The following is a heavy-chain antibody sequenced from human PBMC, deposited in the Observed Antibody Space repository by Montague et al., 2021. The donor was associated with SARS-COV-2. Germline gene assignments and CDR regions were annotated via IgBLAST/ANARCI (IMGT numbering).Heavy chain of an antibody. Sequence: TLSLTCTVSGGSISSGGYYWSWIRQHPGKGLEWIGHIYYSGSTYYSPSLKSRVTISVDTSKNQSSLKLSSVTAADTAVYYCARARTRITMIVVVIDAFDIWGQGTMVTVSS. J-gene: IGHJ3*02. CDR2: IYYSGST. CDR1: GGSISSGGYY. D-gene: IGHD3-22*01. CDR3: ARARTRITMIVVVIDAFDI. V-gene: IGHV4-31*03.